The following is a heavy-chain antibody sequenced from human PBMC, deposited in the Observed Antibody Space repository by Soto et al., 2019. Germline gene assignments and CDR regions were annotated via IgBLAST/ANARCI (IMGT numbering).Heavy chain of an antibody. CDR2: ISAYNGNT. CDR3: AGFYDYIWGSYRRGFDY. Sequence: ASVKASCKASGYTFTSYGISWVRQAPGQGLEWMGWISAYNGNTNYAQKLQGRVTMTTDTSTSTAYMELSSVTAADTAVYYCAGFYDYIWGSYRRGFDYWGQGTLVTVSS. CDR1: GYTFTSYG. V-gene: IGHV1-18*01. J-gene: IGHJ4*02. D-gene: IGHD3-16*02.